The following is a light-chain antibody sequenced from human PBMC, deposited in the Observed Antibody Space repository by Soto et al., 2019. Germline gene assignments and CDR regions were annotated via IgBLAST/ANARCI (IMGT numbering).Light chain of an antibody. V-gene: IGLV2-14*01. J-gene: IGLJ1*01. CDR1: SSDVAAYNY. CDR3: FSFTTDWTHV. CDR2: EVS. Sequence: QSVPTQPASVSGSPGQSITISCTGTSSDVAAYNYVSWFQQHPGKAPTLIISEVSNRPSGVSNRFSGSKSGNAASLTISGLQAEDEADYFCFSFTTDWTHVFGTGTKVTVL.